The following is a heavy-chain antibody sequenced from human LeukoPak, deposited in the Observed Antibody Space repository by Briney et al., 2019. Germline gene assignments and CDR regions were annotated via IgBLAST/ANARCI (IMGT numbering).Heavy chain of an antibody. D-gene: IGHD6-13*01. Sequence: QAGGCLRLSCAASVFTFDDYAMHWDRQAPGKGLEWVSGISWNSGSIGYADSVKGRFTISRDNAKNSLYLQMNSLRAEDTALYYCAKALHPYSSSIAEYWGQGTMVTVSS. CDR2: ISWNSGSI. J-gene: IGHJ4*02. CDR1: VFTFDDYA. V-gene: IGHV3-9*01. CDR3: AKALHPYSSSIAEY.